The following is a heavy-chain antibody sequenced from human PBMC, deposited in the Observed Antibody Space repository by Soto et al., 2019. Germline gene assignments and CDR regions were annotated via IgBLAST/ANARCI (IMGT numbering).Heavy chain of an antibody. CDR1: GYSFSSYG. D-gene: IGHD2-8*01. Sequence: ASVKVSCKASGYSFSSYGITWVRQAPGQGLEWMGWISPSTHETNYAQKFQGRVTVTTDTSTSTAFIELRSLRSDDTAVYYCARGRLYGDYYSYWGQGTLVTVSS. CDR2: ISPSTHET. V-gene: IGHV1-18*01. J-gene: IGHJ4*02. CDR3: ARGRLYGDYYSY.